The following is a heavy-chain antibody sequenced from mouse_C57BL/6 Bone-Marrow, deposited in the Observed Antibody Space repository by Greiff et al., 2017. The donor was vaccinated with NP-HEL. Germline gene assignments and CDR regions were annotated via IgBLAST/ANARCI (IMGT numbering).Heavy chain of an antibody. CDR1: GYTFTTYP. V-gene: IGHV1-47*01. CDR2: FHPYNDDT. CDR3: ARPVTTVVEDWYFDV. D-gene: IGHD1-1*01. Sequence: QVQLKQSGAELVKPGASVKMSCKASGYTFTTYPIEWMKQNHGKSLEWIGNFHPYNDDTKYNDKFKGKATLTVEKSSSTVYLGLSRLTSYDSAVYYCARPVTTVVEDWYFDVRGTGTTVTVSS. J-gene: IGHJ1*03.